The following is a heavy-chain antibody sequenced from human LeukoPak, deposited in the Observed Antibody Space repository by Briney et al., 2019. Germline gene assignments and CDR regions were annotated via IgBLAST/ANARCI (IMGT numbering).Heavy chain of an antibody. CDR3: AKGGDYYVWGSLPSYYYMDV. J-gene: IGHJ6*03. Sequence: GGSLRLSCAASGFTFSSCAMHWVRQAPGKGLEWVAVISYDGSNKYYADSVKGRFTISRDNSKNTLYLQMNSLRAEDTAVYYCAKGGDYYVWGSLPSYYYMDVWGKGTTVTVSS. D-gene: IGHD3-16*01. V-gene: IGHV3-30*04. CDR1: GFTFSSCA. CDR2: ISYDGSNK.